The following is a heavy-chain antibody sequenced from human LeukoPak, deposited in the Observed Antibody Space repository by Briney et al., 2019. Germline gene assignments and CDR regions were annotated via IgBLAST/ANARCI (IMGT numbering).Heavy chain of an antibody. J-gene: IGHJ4*02. V-gene: IGHV1-69*06. CDR1: GGTFSSYA. D-gene: IGHD6-13*01. CDR3: ARVIAAAGTRTFDY. Sequence: WASVKVSCKASGGTFSSYAISWVRQAPGQGLEWMGGIIPTFGTANYAQKFQGRVTITADKSTSTAYMELSSLRSEDTAVYYCARVIAAAGTRTFDYWGQGTLVTVSS. CDR2: IIPTFGTA.